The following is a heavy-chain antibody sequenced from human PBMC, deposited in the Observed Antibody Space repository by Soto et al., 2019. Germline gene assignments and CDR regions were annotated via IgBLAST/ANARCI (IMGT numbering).Heavy chain of an antibody. CDR1: GFSLTTGRMG. D-gene: IGHD4-17*01. Sequence: GSGPTLVNPTATLTLTCNISGFSLTTGRMGVSWIRQAPGKALEWLANFFSDVERSYSPSLQRRLTLSSESSGTQVILSMTDMGPVDAATYFCARANADSSSHYYGLNAWGQGTTVTVSS. V-gene: IGHV2-26*03. CDR2: FFSDVER. J-gene: IGHJ6*02. CDR3: ARANADSSSHYYGLNA.